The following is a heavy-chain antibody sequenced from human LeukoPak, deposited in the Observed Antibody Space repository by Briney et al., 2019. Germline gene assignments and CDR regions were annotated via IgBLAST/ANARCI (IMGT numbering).Heavy chain of an antibody. Sequence: PGRSLRLSCAASGFTFSSYGMDWVRQAPGKGLEWVAVIWYDGSNKYYADSVKARFTISRDNSKKTVDLQMNSLRADDTAVYYCARATLDNWGQGTLVTVSS. CDR1: GFTFSSYG. CDR2: IWYDGSNK. V-gene: IGHV3-33*01. J-gene: IGHJ4*02. CDR3: ARATLDN.